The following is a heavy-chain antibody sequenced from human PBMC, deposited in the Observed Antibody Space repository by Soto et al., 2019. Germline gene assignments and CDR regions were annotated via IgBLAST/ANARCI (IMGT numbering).Heavy chain of an antibody. CDR2: ISAYNGNT. D-gene: IGHD3-10*01. J-gene: IGHJ6*02. Sequence: QVQLVQSGAEVKKPGASVKVSCKASGYTFTSYGISWVRQAPGQGLEWMGWISAYNGNTNYAQKLQGRVTMTTDTSRSTAYRELRSLRADDTAVYYCARVPLSGSGPQGYGMDVWGQGTTVTVSS. CDR1: GYTFTSYG. CDR3: ARVPLSGSGPQGYGMDV. V-gene: IGHV1-18*01.